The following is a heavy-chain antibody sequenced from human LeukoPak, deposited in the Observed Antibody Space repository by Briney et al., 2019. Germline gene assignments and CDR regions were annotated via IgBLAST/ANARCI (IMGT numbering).Heavy chain of an antibody. D-gene: IGHD4-17*01. CDR3: ARGSSTVTTAFDY. J-gene: IGHJ4*02. Sequence: ASVTVSCTASGYTFTGYYMHWVRQAPGQGLEWMGWINPNSGGTNYAQKFQGWVTMTRDTSISTAYMELSRLRSDDTAVYYCARGSSTVTTAFDYWGQGTLVTVSS. CDR1: GYTFTGYY. CDR2: INPNSGGT. V-gene: IGHV1-2*04.